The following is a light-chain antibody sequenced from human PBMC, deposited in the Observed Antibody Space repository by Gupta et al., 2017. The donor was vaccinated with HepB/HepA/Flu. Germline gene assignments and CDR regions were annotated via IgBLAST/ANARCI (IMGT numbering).Light chain of an antibody. CDR1: SSNIGDNF. CDR2: RNH. CDR3: ATWDDSVSGYV. Sequence: QSVLPQPPSASGAPGPRVTISCSGSSSNIGDNFVYWYFQLPGTAPKLLIFRNHQRPSEVPDRFSASKSGTSASLAISGLRPEDEADYYCATWDDSVSGYVFGTGTRVSVL. V-gene: IGLV1-47*01. J-gene: IGLJ1*01.